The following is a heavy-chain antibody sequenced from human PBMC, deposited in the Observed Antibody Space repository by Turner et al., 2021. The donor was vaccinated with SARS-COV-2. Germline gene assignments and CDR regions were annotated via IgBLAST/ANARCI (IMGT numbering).Heavy chain of an antibody. V-gene: IGHV3-30-3*01. J-gene: IGHJ5*02. CDR2: ISYDGSYK. D-gene: IGHD6-13*01. CDR3: ARARNYSSSWYGVDVPFDP. CDR1: AFSFSSYS. Sequence: QVQLVESGGGVVQPGRFLRLSCAASAFSFSSYSMHWVRQAPGKGLEWVAVISYDGSYKYYADSVKGRFTISRDNSKNTLYLQMNSLRAEDTAVYYCARARNYSSSWYGVDVPFDPWGQGTLVTVSS.